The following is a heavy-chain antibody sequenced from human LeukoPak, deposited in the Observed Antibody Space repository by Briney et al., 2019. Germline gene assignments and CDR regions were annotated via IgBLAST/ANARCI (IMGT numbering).Heavy chain of an antibody. Sequence: GGSLRLSCAASGFTFSSNAMTWVRQAPGKGLEWVAVISYDGSNKYYADSVKGRFTISRDNSKNTLYLQMNSLRAEDTAVYYCARDGRITMVRGVIITHYYYYMDVWGKGTTVTVSS. D-gene: IGHD3-10*01. J-gene: IGHJ6*03. CDR1: GFTFSSNA. CDR3: ARDGRITMVRGVIITHYYYYMDV. V-gene: IGHV3-30*04. CDR2: ISYDGSNK.